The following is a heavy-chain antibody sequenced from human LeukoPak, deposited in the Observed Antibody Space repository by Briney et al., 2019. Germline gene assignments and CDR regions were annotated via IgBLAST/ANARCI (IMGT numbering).Heavy chain of an antibody. CDR2: IIPIFGTA. V-gene: IGHV1-69*05. CDR3: ARGPPGVPQGMATYYFDY. D-gene: IGHD5-12*01. J-gene: IGHJ4*02. Sequence: GASVKVSCKASGGTFSSYAISWVRQAPGQGLEWMGGIIPIFGTANYAQKFQRRVTITTDESTSTAYMELRSLRSEDTAVYYCARGPPGVPQGMATYYFDYWGQGTLVTVSS. CDR1: GGTFSSYA.